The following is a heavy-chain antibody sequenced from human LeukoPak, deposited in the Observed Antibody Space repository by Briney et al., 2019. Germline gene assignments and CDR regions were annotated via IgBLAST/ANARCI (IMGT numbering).Heavy chain of an antibody. V-gene: IGHV1-46*02. CDR2: INPSGGTT. CDR1: GYTFNTYG. J-gene: IGHJ4*02. Sequence: ASVKVSCKASGYTFNTYGITWVRQAPGQGLEWMGIINPSGGTTRYAQKFQGRVTMTWDTSTSTVYMELSSLRSEDTAVYYCARDPSGRSPRNYWGQGTLVTVSS. CDR3: ARDPSGRSPRNY. D-gene: IGHD1-26*01.